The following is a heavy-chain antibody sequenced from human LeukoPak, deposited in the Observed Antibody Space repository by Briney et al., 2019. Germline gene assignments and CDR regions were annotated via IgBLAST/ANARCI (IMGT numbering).Heavy chain of an antibody. V-gene: IGHV4-39*07. D-gene: IGHD7-27*01. CDR2: IHSNGNT. CDR1: GGSISSGHYY. Sequence: SETLSLTCTVSGGSISSGHYYWGWVRQPPGKGLEWIGSIHSNGNTYYSPSLRSRLSISKDTSKNQFSLNLSSLTAADAAVYYCTRDLGNWDIDYWGQGILVTVSS. J-gene: IGHJ4*02. CDR3: TRDLGNWDIDY.